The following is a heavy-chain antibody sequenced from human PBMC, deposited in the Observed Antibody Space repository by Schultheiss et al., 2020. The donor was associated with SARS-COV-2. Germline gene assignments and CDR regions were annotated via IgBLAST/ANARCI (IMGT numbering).Heavy chain of an antibody. D-gene: IGHD3-22*01. V-gene: IGHV4-59*08. J-gene: IGHJ4*02. CDR1: GGSISSYY. CDR3: ASSYYYDSSVPISTFDY. Sequence: SETLSLTCTVSGGSISSYYWSWIRQPPGKGLEWIGYIYYSGSTNYNPSLKSRVTISVDTSKNQFSLKLSSVTAADTAVYYCASSYYYDSSVPISTFDYWGQGTLVTVSS. CDR2: IYYSGST.